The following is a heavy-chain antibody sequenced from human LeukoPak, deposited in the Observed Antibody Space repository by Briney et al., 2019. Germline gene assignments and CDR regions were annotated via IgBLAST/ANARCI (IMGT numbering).Heavy chain of an antibody. CDR1: GYTFTSYG. D-gene: IGHD3-10*01. J-gene: IGHJ4*02. CDR3: ARDGFGELLYYFDY. CDR2: ISAYNGNT. V-gene: IGHV1-18*01. Sequence: ASVKVSCKASGYTFTSYGISWVRQAPGQGLEWMGWISAYNGNTNYAQKLQGRVTMTTDTSSSTAYMELRSLRSDDTAVYYCARDGFGELLYYFDYWGQGTLVTVSS.